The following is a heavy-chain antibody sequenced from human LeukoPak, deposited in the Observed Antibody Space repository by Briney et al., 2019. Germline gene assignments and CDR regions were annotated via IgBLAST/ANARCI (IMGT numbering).Heavy chain of an antibody. V-gene: IGHV4-4*07. CDR2: IYTSGST. J-gene: IGHJ6*03. CDR3: ARGLGGASYYMDV. Sequence: SETLSLTCTVSGGSISSYYWSWIRQPAGKGLEWIGRIYTSGSTHYNPSLKSRVAMSLDTSKNQFTLKVNSVTVADTAVYYCARGLGGASYYMDVWGKGTTVTVSS. D-gene: IGHD3-16*01. CDR1: GGSISSYY.